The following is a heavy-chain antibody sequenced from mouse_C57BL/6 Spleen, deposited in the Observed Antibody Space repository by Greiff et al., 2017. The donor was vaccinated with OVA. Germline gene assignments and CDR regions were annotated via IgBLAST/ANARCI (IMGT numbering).Heavy chain of an antibody. Sequence: QVQLQQPGAELVKPGASVKMSCKASGYTFTSYWITWVKQRPGQGLEWIGDIYPGSGSTNYNEKFKRKATLTVDTSSSTAYMQLSSLTSEDSAVYYCARSRGWDVDDWGQGTTLTVSS. CDR3: ARSRGWDVDD. V-gene: IGHV1-55*01. CDR2: IYPGSGST. CDR1: GYTFTSYW. D-gene: IGHD4-1*01. J-gene: IGHJ2*01.